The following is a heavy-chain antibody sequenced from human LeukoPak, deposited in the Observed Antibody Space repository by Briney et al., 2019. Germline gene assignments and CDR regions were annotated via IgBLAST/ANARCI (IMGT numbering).Heavy chain of an antibody. CDR3: ASPHSSGYPYAFDI. CDR1: GYTFTSYD. J-gene: IGHJ3*02. CDR2: IIPIFGTA. D-gene: IGHD3-22*01. Sequence: ASVKVSCKASGYTFTSYDINWVRQAPGQGLEWMGGIIPIFGTANYAQKFQGRVTITADESTSTAYMELSSLRSEDTAVYYCASPHSSGYPYAFDIWGQGTMVTVSS. V-gene: IGHV1-69*13.